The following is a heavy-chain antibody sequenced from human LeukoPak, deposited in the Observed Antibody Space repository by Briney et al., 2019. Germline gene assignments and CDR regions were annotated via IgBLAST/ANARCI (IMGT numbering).Heavy chain of an antibody. CDR3: ARVGMGRASIDP. CDR2: IYYRGST. D-gene: IGHD3-10*01. J-gene: IGHJ5*02. CDR1: GCSISSYY. Sequence: SETLSLTCTVSGCSISSYYWSWIRQPPGKGLEGIGYIYYRGSTNYNPSLKSRVTISVDTSKNQFSLKLSSVTAADTAVYYCARVGMGRASIDPWGQGTLVTVSS. V-gene: IGHV4-59*12.